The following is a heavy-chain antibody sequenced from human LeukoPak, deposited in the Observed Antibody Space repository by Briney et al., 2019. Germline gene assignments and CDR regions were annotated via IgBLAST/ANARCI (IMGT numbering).Heavy chain of an antibody. CDR3: AREVREVGATRGDY. J-gene: IGHJ4*02. CDR1: GFTFSSYW. Sequence: GGSLRLSCAASGFTFSSYWMHWVRQAPGKGLVWVSRINSDGSSTSYADSVKGRFTISRDNAKNTLYLQMNSLRAEDTAMYYCAREVREVGATRGDYWGQGTLVTVSS. CDR2: INSDGSST. D-gene: IGHD1-26*01. V-gene: IGHV3-74*01.